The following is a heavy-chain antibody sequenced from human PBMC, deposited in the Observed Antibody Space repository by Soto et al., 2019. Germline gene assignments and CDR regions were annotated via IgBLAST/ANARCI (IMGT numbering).Heavy chain of an antibody. CDR1: GGSVSSGTYY. CDR3: ARSSRTWSPLCFDS. J-gene: IGHJ5*01. CDR2: IYHSGST. D-gene: IGHD6-13*01. Sequence: PSETLSLTCAVSGGSVSSGTYYWSWIRQPPGKGLEWIGYIYHSGSTNYNPALKSRVTISVDTSKNQFSLKLSSVTAADTAVYYCARSSRTWSPLCFDSWGQGTLVTVSS. V-gene: IGHV4-61*01.